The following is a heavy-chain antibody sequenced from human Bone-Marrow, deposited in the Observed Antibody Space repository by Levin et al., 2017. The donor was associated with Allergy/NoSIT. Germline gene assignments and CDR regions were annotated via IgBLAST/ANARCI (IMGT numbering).Heavy chain of an antibody. Sequence: SQTLSLTCTVSGDSITNSYWSWIRQPPGKGLEWIGNMYYSGTTNFNPSLKSRVTISVDTSKTQFSLKMSSVTAADTAVYYCARVRQTGYSGYDRDYFDFWGQGTLVTVSS. CDR1: GDSITNSY. CDR3: ARVRQTGYSGYDRDYFDF. J-gene: IGHJ4*02. D-gene: IGHD5-12*01. CDR2: MYYSGTT. V-gene: IGHV4-59*01.